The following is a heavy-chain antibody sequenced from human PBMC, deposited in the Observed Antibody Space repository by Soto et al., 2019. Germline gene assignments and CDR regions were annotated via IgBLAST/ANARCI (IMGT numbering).Heavy chain of an antibody. CDR2: INRDGSER. CDR1: GGTFSSYA. D-gene: IGHD5-12*01. J-gene: IGHJ5*01. CDR3: ARDPIRGDGYVFDS. Sequence: SCKASGGTFSSYAISWVRQAPGKGLEWVANINRDGSERYYVDSVKGRFTISRDNAKNSVYLQMNSLRAEDSAVYYCARDPIRGDGYVFDSWGQGALVTVSS. V-gene: IGHV3-7*01.